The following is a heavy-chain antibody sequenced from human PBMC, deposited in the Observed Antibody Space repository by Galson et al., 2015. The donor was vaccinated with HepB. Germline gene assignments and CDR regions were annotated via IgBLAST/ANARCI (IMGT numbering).Heavy chain of an antibody. J-gene: IGHJ6*02. CDR3: VRDQLVVHRSNYRYYGMDI. Sequence: SLRLSCAASGFTFSGSAMHWVRQASGKGLEWVGRIRSKANSYATAYAASVKGRFTISRDDSENTAYLQMNSLKTEDTAVYYCVRDQLVVHRSNYRYYGMDIWGQGTTVTVSS. V-gene: IGHV3-73*01. CDR1: GFTFSGSA. D-gene: IGHD6-13*01. CDR2: IRSKANSYAT.